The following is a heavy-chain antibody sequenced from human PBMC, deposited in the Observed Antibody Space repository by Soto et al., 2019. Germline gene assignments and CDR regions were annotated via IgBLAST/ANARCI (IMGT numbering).Heavy chain of an antibody. V-gene: IGHV4-4*07. CDR2: IYTSGST. Sequence: KTSETLSLTCTVSGGSISSYYWSWIRQPAGKGLEWIGRIYTSGSTNYNPSLKSRVTMSVDASKNRFSLKLSSVTAADTAVYYCARDGEYCSGGSCYSENWFDPWGQGTLVTVSS. D-gene: IGHD2-15*01. CDR1: GGSISSYY. J-gene: IGHJ5*02. CDR3: ARDGEYCSGGSCYSENWFDP.